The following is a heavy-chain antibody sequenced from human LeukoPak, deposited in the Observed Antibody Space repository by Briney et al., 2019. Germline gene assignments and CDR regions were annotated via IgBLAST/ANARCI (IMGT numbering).Heavy chain of an antibody. V-gene: IGHV1-69*05. CDR1: GGTFSSYA. Sequence: ASVKVSCKASGGTFSSYAISWVRQAPGQGLEWMGGIIPIFGTANYAQKFQGRVTITTDESTSTAYMELSSLKSEDTAVYYCARARSPRDGGYYYYYMDVWGKGTTVTVSS. J-gene: IGHJ6*03. CDR3: ARARSPRDGGYYYYYMDV. CDR2: IIPIFGTA. D-gene: IGHD3-16*01.